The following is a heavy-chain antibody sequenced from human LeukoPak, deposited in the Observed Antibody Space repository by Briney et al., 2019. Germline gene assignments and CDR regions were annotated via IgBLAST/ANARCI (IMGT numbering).Heavy chain of an antibody. J-gene: IGHJ3*01. D-gene: IGHD3-22*01. V-gene: IGHV1-69*05. Sequence: SVKVSCKASGGTFSSYAISWVRQAPGQGLEWMGGIIPIFGTANYAQKFQGRVTITTDESTSTAYMELSSLRSEDTAVYYCAREESYYYDSSGYPNWFDPRGQGTMVTVSS. CDR1: GGTFSSYA. CDR3: AREESYYYDSSGYPNWFDP. CDR2: IIPIFGTA.